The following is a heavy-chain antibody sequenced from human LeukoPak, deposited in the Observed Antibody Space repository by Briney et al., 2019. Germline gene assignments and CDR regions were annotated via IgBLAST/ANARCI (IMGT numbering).Heavy chain of an antibody. V-gene: IGHV3-23*01. CDR3: ARDNDAMVRDPNWFDP. D-gene: IGHD3-10*01. Sequence: GGSLRLSCEASGFTFSNYAMSWVRQAPARGLEWVSSLRGDGDTFYADSVKGRFTISRDNAKNSLYLQMNSLRAEDTAVYYCARDNDAMVRDPNWFDPWGQGTLVTVSS. J-gene: IGHJ5*02. CDR1: GFTFSNYA. CDR2: LRGDGDT.